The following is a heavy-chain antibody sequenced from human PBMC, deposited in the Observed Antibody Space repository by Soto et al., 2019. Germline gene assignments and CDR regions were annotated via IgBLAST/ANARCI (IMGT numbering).Heavy chain of an antibody. Sequence: GGSLRLSCAASGFAFSGSAMHWVRQASGKGLEWVGRIRSKANSYATAYAASVKGRFTISRDDSKNTAYLQMNSLKTEDTAVYYXQLAAAGQGRYYYGMDVWGQGTTVTVSS. CDR1: GFAFSGSA. CDR2: IRSKANSYAT. J-gene: IGHJ6*02. CDR3: QLAAAGQGRYYYGMDV. D-gene: IGHD6-13*01. V-gene: IGHV3-73*01.